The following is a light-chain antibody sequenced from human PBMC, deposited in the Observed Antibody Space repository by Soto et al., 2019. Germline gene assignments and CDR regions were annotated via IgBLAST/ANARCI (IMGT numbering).Light chain of an antibody. CDR2: WAS. CDR3: QQYYNTPYT. CDR1: QSVFWNSNNKHY. V-gene: IGKV4-1*01. J-gene: IGKJ2*01. Sequence: DIVMTQSPDSLAVSLGERATINCKSSQSVFWNSNNKHYLAWYQQKPGQAPKLLIYWASTRAAGVPDRFSGSGSGTEFTLTISSLQAEDVAVYYCQQYYNTPYTFGQGTKLEIK.